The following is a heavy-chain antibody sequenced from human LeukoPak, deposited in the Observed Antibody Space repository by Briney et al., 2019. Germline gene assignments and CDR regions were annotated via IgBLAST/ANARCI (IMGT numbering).Heavy chain of an antibody. CDR3: AKDPNYYDSSGYYFDY. V-gene: IGHV3-30*02. D-gene: IGHD3-22*01. J-gene: IGHJ4*02. CDR2: IRYDGSNK. Sequence: GGSLRLSCAASGFIFSTYGMHWVRQAPGKGLEWVAFIRYDGSNKYYEDSVKGRFTISRDNSKNTLYLQMNSLRAEDTAVYYCAKDPNYYDSSGYYFDYWGQGTLVTVSS. CDR1: GFIFSTYG.